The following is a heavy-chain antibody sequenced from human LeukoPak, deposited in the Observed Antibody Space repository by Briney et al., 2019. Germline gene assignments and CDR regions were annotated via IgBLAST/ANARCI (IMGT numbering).Heavy chain of an antibody. CDR1: GGSISSYY. V-gene: IGHV4-4*07. D-gene: IGHD5-18*01. J-gene: IGHJ3*02. CDR2: IYTSGST. CDR3: ARDLDTAMEDAFDI. Sequence: SETLSLTCTVSGGSISSYYWSWIRQPAGKGLEWIGRIYTSGSTNYNPSLKSRVTISVDKSKNQFSLKLSSVTAADTAVYYCARDLDTAMEDAFDIWGQGTMVTVSS.